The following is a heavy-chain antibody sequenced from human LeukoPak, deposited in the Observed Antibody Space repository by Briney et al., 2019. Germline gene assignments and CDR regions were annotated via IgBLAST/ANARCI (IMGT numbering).Heavy chain of an antibody. Sequence: ASVKVSCKASGYTFSSYGISWVRQAPGQGLEWMGWISAYNGNTNYAQKLQGRVTMTTDTSTSTAYMELRSLRSDDTAVYYCARDWGTDYDYVWGSYPSAYWGQGTLVTVSS. D-gene: IGHD3-16*01. V-gene: IGHV1-18*01. J-gene: IGHJ4*02. CDR2: ISAYNGNT. CDR3: ARDWGTDYDYVWGSYPSAY. CDR1: GYTFSSYG.